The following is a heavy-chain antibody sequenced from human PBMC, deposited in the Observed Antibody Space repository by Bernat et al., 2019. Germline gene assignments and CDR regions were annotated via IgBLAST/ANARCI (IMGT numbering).Heavy chain of an antibody. D-gene: IGHD3-10*01. J-gene: IGHJ4*02. Sequence: QVQLVQSGAEVKKPGASVKVPCRASGFSFSDSSIHWVLQAPGQRLEWMGWINTGNGATKYSQTFQGRVTITRDASASTVYMDLSSLRSEDTAVYFCVRGRWVSNKTDYYLDYWGLGTLVTVSS. CDR2: INTGNGAT. CDR3: VRGRWVSNKTDYYLDY. CDR1: GFSFSDSS. V-gene: IGHV1-3*04.